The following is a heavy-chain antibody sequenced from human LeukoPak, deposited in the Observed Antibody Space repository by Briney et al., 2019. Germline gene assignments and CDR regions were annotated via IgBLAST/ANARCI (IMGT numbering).Heavy chain of an antibody. CDR1: GFTFSNYW. J-gene: IGHJ3*02. D-gene: IGHD3-22*01. Sequence: EGSLRLSCAASGFTFSNYWMHWVRQAPGKGLEWVSRINSDGSDTSYAESVRGRFTISRDNAKNTLYLQMNSLRAEDTAVYYCARVTDDSGYFGAFDIWGQGTMVTVSS. CDR3: ARVTDDSGYFGAFDI. CDR2: INSDGSDT. V-gene: IGHV3-74*01.